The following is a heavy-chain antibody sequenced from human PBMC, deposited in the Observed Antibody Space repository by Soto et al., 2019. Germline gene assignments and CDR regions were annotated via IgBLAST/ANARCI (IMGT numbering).Heavy chain of an antibody. J-gene: IGHJ4*02. CDR3: AREDFYRFDY. CDR2: IKEDGSAK. CDR1: GFSFTSYW. V-gene: IGHV3-7*01. Sequence: EVQLVESGGGLVQPGGSLRVSCAASGFSFTSYWMSWVRQAPGKGLEWVANIKEDGSAKYYLDSVKGRFTISRDNAKNSLYLQMSSLRAEDTAVYCCAREDFYRFDYWGQGNLVTVSS.